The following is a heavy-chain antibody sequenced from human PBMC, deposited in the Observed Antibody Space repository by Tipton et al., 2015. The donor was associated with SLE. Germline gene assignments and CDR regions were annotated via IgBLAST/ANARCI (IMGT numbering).Heavy chain of an antibody. D-gene: IGHD3-10*01. CDR3: ARAPYGSEV. V-gene: IGHV4-59*12. Sequence: TLSLTCTVSGGPISSYYWSWIRQPPGKGLEWIGYIYYSGSTNYNPSPKSRVTISVDTSKNQFSLKLSSVTAADTAVYYCARAPYGSEVWGQGTLVTVSS. CDR2: IYYSGST. CDR1: GGPISSYY. J-gene: IGHJ4*02.